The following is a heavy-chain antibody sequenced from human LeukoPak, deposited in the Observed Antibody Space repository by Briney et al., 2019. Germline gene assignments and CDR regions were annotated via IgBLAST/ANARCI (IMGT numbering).Heavy chain of an antibody. CDR2: INPNSGGT. CDR3: AREPNYHAFDI. Sequence: RASVKVSCKASGGTFSSYAISWVRQAPGQGLEWMGWINPNSGGTNYAQKFQGRVTMTRDTSISTAYMELSRLRSDDTAVYYCAREPNYHAFDIWGQGTMVTVSS. V-gene: IGHV1-2*02. D-gene: IGHD5-24*01. CDR1: GGTFSSYA. J-gene: IGHJ3*02.